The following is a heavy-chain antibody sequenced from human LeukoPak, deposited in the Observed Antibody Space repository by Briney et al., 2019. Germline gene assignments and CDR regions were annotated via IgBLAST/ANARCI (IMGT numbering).Heavy chain of an antibody. CDR2: ISYDGSNK. V-gene: IGHV3-30-3*01. J-gene: IGHJ4*02. CDR3: ASGYCSSTSCYNIDY. CDR1: GFTFSSYA. D-gene: IGHD2-2*02. Sequence: GGSLRLSCAASGFTFSSYAMHSVRQAPGKGLERVAVISYDGSNKYYADSVKGRFTISRDNSKNTLYLQMNSLRAEDTAVYYCASGYCSSTSCYNIDYWGQGTLVTVSS.